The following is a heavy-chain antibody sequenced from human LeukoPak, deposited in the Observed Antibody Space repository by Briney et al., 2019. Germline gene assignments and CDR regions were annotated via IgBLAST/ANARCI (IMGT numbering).Heavy chain of an antibody. CDR2: IKQDGSEK. V-gene: IGHV3-7*03. J-gene: IGHJ4*02. Sequence: GGSLRLSCAAAGFTFSNYWMSWVRQTPGKGLEWVANIKQDGSEKNYVDSVKGRFTISRDNAKNSLYLQMNSLRVEDTAVYYCARDDSSGLYYFDYWGQGTLVTVSS. D-gene: IGHD6-19*01. CDR3: ARDDSSGLYYFDY. CDR1: GFTFSNYW.